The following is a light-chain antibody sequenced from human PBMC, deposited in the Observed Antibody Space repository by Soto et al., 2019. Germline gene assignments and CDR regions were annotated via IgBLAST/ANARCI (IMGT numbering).Light chain of an antibody. Sequence: DIQMTQSPSSVSASVGDRVTITCRASQNINSWLAWYQQKPGKAPKLLIYKTSSLESGVPSRFSGSESGTEFTLTISSLQPDDFATYYCKQYSSYSRYTFGQGTKLEIK. CDR3: KQYSSYSRYT. V-gene: IGKV1-5*03. J-gene: IGKJ2*01. CDR1: QNINSW. CDR2: KTS.